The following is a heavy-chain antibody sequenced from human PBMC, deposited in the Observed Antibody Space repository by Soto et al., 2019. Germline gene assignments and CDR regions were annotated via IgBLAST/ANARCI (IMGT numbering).Heavy chain of an antibody. D-gene: IGHD2-2*02. CDR3: ARGYCSSTICYIWDNWFDP. CDR1: GGSVSSGSYY. V-gene: IGHV4-61*01. J-gene: IGHJ5*02. CDR2: IYYSGRT. Sequence: PSETLSLTCTVSGGSVSSGSYYWSWIRQPPGKGLERIGYIYYSGRTNYIPSLKSRVTISVDTSKNQFSLKLSSVTAADTAVYYCARGYCSSTICYIWDNWFDPWGQGTLVTVSS.